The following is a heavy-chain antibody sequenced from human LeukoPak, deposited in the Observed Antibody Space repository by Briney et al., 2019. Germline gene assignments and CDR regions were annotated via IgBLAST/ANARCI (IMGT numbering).Heavy chain of an antibody. CDR3: ASGGLSAIGGINY. D-gene: IGHD3-16*01. J-gene: IGHJ4*02. V-gene: IGHV3-11*01. Sequence: PGGSLRLSCAASGFTFSNRYMTWIRQAPGKGLEWVSYISSSSNNIHYADSVKGRFTISRDNAENSVFLQMDSLRADDTALYYWASGGLSAIGGINYWGQGTLVTVSS. CDR1: GFTFSNRY. CDR2: ISSSSNNI.